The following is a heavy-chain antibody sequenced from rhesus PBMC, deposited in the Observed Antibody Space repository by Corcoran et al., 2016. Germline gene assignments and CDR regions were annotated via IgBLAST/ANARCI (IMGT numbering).Heavy chain of an antibody. Sequence: EVLLVQSGGGWVQPGGFRSLSVAASGFPFRDYYMACVRQAPVKGPEWLGFIRNKSQCGTPRYAASVEGRFTISRDDSRSIVSLQMNSLISEDTAVYYCAREVYNNYDYWGQGVLVTVSS. CDR2: IRNKSQCGTP. CDR1: GFPFRDYY. V-gene: IGHV3-116*02. J-gene: IGHJ4*01. CDR3: AREVYNNYDY. D-gene: IGHD4-23*01.